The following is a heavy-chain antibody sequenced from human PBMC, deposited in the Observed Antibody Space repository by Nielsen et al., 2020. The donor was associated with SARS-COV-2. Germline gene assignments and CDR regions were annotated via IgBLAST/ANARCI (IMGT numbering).Heavy chain of an antibody. D-gene: IGHD3-10*01. Sequence: GGSLRLSCAASGFTFSSYSMNWVRQAPGKGLEWVSSISSSSYIYYADSVKGRFTISRDNAKNSLYLQMNSLRAEDTAVYYCARFSGSRVYYYYGMDVWGQGTTVTVSS. V-gene: IGHV3-21*01. CDR1: GFTFSSYS. J-gene: IGHJ6*02. CDR3: ARFSGSRVYYYYGMDV. CDR2: ISSSSYI.